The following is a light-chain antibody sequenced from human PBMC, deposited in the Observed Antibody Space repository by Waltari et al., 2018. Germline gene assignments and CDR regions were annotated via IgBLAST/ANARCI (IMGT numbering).Light chain of an antibody. Sequence: DIQMTQSPSTLSASVGDRVPITFRASQSVSPWLAWYQQKPGTAPKLLIYDVSTLESGVPSRFSGSASGTEFTLTISSLQPDDFATYYCQQYNSFYLAFGQGTRVEIK. CDR1: QSVSPW. CDR3: QQYNSFYLA. J-gene: IGKJ1*01. CDR2: DVS. V-gene: IGKV1-5*01.